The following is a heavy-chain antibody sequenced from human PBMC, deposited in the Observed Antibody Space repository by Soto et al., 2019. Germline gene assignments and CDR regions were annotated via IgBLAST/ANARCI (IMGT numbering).Heavy chain of an antibody. J-gene: IGHJ4*02. CDR3: ASATSIAVAGKET. CDR1: GDTVTNYG. D-gene: IGHD6-19*01. V-gene: IGHV1-18*01. CDR2: ISFYNGYT. Sequence: QVQLVQSGGEVKKPGASVKVSCKASGDTVTNYGISWVRQAPGQGLEWLGWISFYNGYTNYALKFQDRITFTTDTSTSTASMGLRSPTSDGTAVDYCASATSIAVAGKETWGQGTRVTVSS.